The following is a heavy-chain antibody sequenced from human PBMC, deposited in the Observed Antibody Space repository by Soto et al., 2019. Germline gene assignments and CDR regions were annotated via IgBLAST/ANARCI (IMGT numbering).Heavy chain of an antibody. CDR1: GGSISSYY. D-gene: IGHD3-16*01. Sequence: PSETLSLTCTVSGGSISSYYWSWIRQPPGKGLEWIGYIYYSGSTNYNPSLKSRVTISVDTSKNQFSLKLSSVTAADTPVYYCARRYGGNFDYWGQGTLVTVSS. V-gene: IGHV4-59*01. CDR3: ARRYGGNFDY. CDR2: IYYSGST. J-gene: IGHJ4*02.